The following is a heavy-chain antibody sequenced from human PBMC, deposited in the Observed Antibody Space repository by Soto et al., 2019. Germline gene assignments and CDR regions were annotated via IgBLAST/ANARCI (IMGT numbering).Heavy chain of an antibody. V-gene: IGHV3-23*01. CDR1: GFNFDNYA. CDR2: ISGSGGST. CDR3: GSPLSGSQRSDY. J-gene: IGHJ4*02. D-gene: IGHD1-26*01. Sequence: DVHLLESGGGLVQPGGSQSLACAASGFNFDNYAMSWVRQAPGKGLEWVSAISGSGGSTYYADSVKGRFTISRDNSKNTLYLQMNSLRAEDTAVYYCGSPLSGSQRSDYWGQGTLVTVSS.